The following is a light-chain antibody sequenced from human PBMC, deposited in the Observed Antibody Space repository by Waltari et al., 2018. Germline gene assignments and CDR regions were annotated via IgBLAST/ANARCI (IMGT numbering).Light chain of an antibody. Sequence: EIVLTQSPATLSLYPGVRATLSCRARQSVSSYLAWYQQKPGQAPRLLIYDASNRATGIPARFSGIGSGTDFTLTISSLEPEDFAVYYCQQRSNWLALTFGGGTKVEIK. CDR3: QQRSNWLALT. V-gene: IGKV3-11*01. J-gene: IGKJ4*01. CDR1: QSVSSY. CDR2: DAS.